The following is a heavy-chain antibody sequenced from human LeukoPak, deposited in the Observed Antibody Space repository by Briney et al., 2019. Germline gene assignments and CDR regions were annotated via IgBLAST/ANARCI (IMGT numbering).Heavy chain of an antibody. D-gene: IGHD6-13*01. CDR2: IRTDGSDT. CDR3: AKTYSNSWYFDD. Sequence: GGSLRLSCAASGFTFSAYGMHWVRQAPGKGLEWGAFIRTDGSDTQYGDSVKGRFTISRDNSKNTLFLQMNSLRAEDTAVYYCAKTYSNSWYFDDWGQGTLVTVSS. V-gene: IGHV3-30*02. J-gene: IGHJ4*02. CDR1: GFTFSAYG.